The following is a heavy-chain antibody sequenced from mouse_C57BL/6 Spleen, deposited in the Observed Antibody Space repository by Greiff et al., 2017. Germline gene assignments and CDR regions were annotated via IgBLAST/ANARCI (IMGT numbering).Heavy chain of an antibody. D-gene: IGHD4-1*01. Sequence: VQLQQSGAELVRPGASVTLSCKASGYTFTDYEMHWVKQTPVHGLEWIGAIDPETGGTAYNQKFKGKAILTADKSSSTAYMERRSLTSEDSAVYYCTRIGTGAWFAYWGQGTLVTVSA. J-gene: IGHJ3*01. CDR3: TRIGTGAWFAY. CDR2: IDPETGGT. V-gene: IGHV1-15*01. CDR1: GYTFTDYE.